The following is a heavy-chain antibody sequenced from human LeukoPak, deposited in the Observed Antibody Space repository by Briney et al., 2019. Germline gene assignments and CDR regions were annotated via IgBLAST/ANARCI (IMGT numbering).Heavy chain of an antibody. V-gene: IGHV3-30*02. CDR2: IRYDGGNK. CDR1: GFTFSNYG. CDR3: AKDPFYNDILTDPDY. J-gene: IGHJ4*02. D-gene: IGHD3-9*01. Sequence: GGSLRLSCAASGFTFSNYGWHWVRQAPGKGLEWVAFIRYDGGNKNYADSVKGRFTISRDNSKNTLYLQMNSLRAEDTAVYYCAKDPFYNDILTDPDYWGQGTLVTVSS.